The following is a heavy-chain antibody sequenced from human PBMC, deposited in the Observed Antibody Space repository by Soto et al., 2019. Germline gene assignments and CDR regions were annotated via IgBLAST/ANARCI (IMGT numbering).Heavy chain of an antibody. J-gene: IGHJ4*02. CDR1: GFTFSSYA. CDR3: VLDWNHRRGD. CDR2: ISYDGSNK. D-gene: IGHD1-1*01. Sequence: QVQLVESGGGVVQPGRSLRLSSAASGFTFSSYAMHWVRQAPGKGLEWVAVISYDGSNKYYADSVKGRFTISRDNSKNTLYLQMNSLRAEDTAVYYCVLDWNHRRGDWGQGTLVTVSS. V-gene: IGHV3-30-3*01.